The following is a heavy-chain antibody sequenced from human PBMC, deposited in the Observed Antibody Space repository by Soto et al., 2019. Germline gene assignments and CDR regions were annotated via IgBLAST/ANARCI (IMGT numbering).Heavy chain of an antibody. J-gene: IGHJ3*01. D-gene: IGHD3-16*01. CDR1: GFSFSDYS. CDR3: VRDWAYAFDL. V-gene: IGHV3-48*02. CDR2: IQKKSRGM. Sequence: EVQLVESGGGLVQPGGSLRLSCVGSGFSFSDYSMNWVRLAPGKGLEWISYIQKKSRGMFYANSVKGRFTISRDDDKNSLYVQMNSLRDEDTAVYYCVRDWAYAFDLWGQGTMVTVSS.